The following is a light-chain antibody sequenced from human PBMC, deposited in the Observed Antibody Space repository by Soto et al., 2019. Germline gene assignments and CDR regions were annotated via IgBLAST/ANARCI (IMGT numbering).Light chain of an antibody. CDR1: SSDFGTYNG. CDR3: SSYTISNTYV. V-gene: IGLV2-18*02. CDR2: DVS. J-gene: IGLJ1*01. Sequence: QSVLTQPPSVSGSPGQSVTISCTGPSSDFGTYNGISWYQQPPGIAPKLMIYDVSNRPSGVPDRFSGSKSGNTASLTISGLQAEDEGDYYCSSYTISNTYVFGTGTKLTVL.